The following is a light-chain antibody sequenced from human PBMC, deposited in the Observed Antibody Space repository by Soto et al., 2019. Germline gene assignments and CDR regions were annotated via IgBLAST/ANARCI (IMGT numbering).Light chain of an antibody. CDR1: QDISKW. CDR3: QQANSFPIFT. CDR2: TAS. Sequence: DIQMTQSPSSVSASVGDRVTITCRASQDISKWLAWYQQKPGKAPKLRISTASSLRSGVPSRFSGSGSGTDFTLTISSLQPEDFGTYYCQQANSFPIFTFGPGTKVDIK. V-gene: IGKV1-12*01. J-gene: IGKJ3*01.